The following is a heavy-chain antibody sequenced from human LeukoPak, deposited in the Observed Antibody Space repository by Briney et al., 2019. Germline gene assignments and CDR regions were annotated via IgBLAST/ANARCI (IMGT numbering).Heavy chain of an antibody. CDR3: ARPQKVGATATRDAFDI. CDR1: GYSFTSYW. D-gene: IGHD1-26*01. Sequence: GESQKISCKGSGYSFTSYWIGWVRQMPGKGLEWMGIIYPGDSDTRYSPSFQGQVTISADKSISTAYLQWSSLKASDTAIYYCARPQKVGATATRDAFDIWGQGTMVTVSS. V-gene: IGHV5-51*01. J-gene: IGHJ3*02. CDR2: IYPGDSDT.